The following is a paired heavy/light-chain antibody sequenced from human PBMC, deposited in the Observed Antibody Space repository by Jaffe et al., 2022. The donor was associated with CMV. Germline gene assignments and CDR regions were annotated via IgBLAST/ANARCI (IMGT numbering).Light chain of an antibody. CDR2: GAS. Sequence: DIQMTQSPSSLPTSVGDRVTITCRAGQRIDSNLNWYQQKPGKAPKLLIYGASSLQSGVPSRFSGSGSGTDFTLTISSLQPEDFATYYCQQTYSTPLTFGQGTRLEI. V-gene: IGKV1-39*01. J-gene: IGKJ5*01. CDR1: QRIDSN. CDR3: QQTYSTPLT.
Heavy chain of an antibody. CDR1: GFTLSDAW. D-gene: IGHD6-6*01. CDR2: IKSKTDGGTT. CDR3: TPMSIAGRRADY. J-gene: IGHJ4*02. V-gene: IGHV3-15*01. Sequence: EVQLVESGGGLVKPGESLRLSCAASGFTLSDAWMSWVRQAPGKGLEWVGRIKSKTDGGTTDHAAPVKGRFTISRDDAKNILHLQMDGLKIEDTAVYYCTPMSIAGRRADYWGQGTLVTVSP.